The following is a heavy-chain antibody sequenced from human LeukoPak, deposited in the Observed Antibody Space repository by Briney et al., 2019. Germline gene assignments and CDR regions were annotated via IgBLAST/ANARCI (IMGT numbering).Heavy chain of an antibody. Sequence: SETLSLTCTVSGGSISSYYWNWIRQPAGKGLEWIGRIYTSGSTNYNPSLKSRLTMSMDTSKNQFSLRLSSVTAADTAVYYCARTSDDFGDYGFDHWGQGTLVTVSS. CDR3: ARTSDDFGDYGFDH. D-gene: IGHD4-17*01. J-gene: IGHJ4*02. V-gene: IGHV4-4*07. CDR1: GGSISSYY. CDR2: IYTSGST.